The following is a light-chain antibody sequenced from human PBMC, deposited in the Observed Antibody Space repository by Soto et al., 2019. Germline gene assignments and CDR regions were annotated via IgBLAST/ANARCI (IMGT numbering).Light chain of an antibody. Sequence: DIQMTQSPSSLSASVGDRVTITCRASQSVSRYLNWYQQKPGRAPKLLIYSASTLQGGVPSRFSGSGSGTDFTLTISSLQPEDSVTYYCQQGFSTPLTFGGGAKVEI. CDR3: QQGFSTPLT. J-gene: IGKJ4*01. CDR1: QSVSRY. CDR2: SAS. V-gene: IGKV1-39*01.